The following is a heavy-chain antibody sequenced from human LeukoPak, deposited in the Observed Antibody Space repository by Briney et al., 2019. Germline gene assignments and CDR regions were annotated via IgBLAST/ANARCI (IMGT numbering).Heavy chain of an antibody. CDR2: IYENGGTT. Sequence: GGSLRLSCVGSGFTFRSHAMSWVRQAPEKGLEFVSGIYENGGTTYYADSVKGRFTISRDNAKNTLYLQMNSLRAEDTAVYYCARATAGIYGLDVWGQGTTVTVSS. CDR3: ARATAGIYGLDV. D-gene: IGHD3-10*01. J-gene: IGHJ6*02. CDR1: GFTFRSHA. V-gene: IGHV3-23*01.